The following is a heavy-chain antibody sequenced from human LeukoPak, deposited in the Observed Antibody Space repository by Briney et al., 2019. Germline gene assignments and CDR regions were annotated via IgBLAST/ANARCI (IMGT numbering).Heavy chain of an antibody. Sequence: SQTLSLTCTVSGGSISSGDYYWSWIRQPAGKGLEWIGRIYASGSTNYNPSLKSRVTISVDMSKNQFSLKLSSVTAADTAVYYCARGYDPSRDAFDIWAQGTMVTVSS. CDR3: ARGYDPSRDAFDI. V-gene: IGHV4-61*02. CDR2: IYASGST. D-gene: IGHD3-22*01. CDR1: GGSISSGDYY. J-gene: IGHJ3*02.